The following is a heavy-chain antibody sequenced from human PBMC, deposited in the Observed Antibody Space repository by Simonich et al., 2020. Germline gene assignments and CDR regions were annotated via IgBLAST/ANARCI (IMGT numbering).Heavy chain of an antibody. V-gene: IGHV4-39*01. J-gene: IGHJ3*02. Sequence: QLQLQESGPGLVKPSETLSLTCTVSGGSISSSSYYWGWIRQPPGKGLEWIGSIYYRWDTYYNPSLKSRVTISVDTSKNQFSLKLSSVTAADTAVYYCARHAGFAFDIWGQGTMVTVSS. CDR1: GGSISSSSYY. CDR2: IYYRWDT. D-gene: IGHD6-13*01. CDR3: ARHAGFAFDI.